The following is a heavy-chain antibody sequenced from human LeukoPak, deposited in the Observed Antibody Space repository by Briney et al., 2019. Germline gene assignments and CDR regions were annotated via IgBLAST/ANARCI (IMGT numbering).Heavy chain of an antibody. CDR3: ARNTGSDFWSGYSS. Sequence: RASVKVSCKASGYTFTGYYMHWVRQAPGQGLEWMGWINPNSGGTNYAQKFQGRVTMTRDTSISTAYMELSRLRSDDTAVYYCARNTGSDFWSGYSSWGQGTLVTVSS. V-gene: IGHV1-2*02. J-gene: IGHJ1*01. CDR2: INPNSGGT. CDR1: GYTFTGYY. D-gene: IGHD3-3*01.